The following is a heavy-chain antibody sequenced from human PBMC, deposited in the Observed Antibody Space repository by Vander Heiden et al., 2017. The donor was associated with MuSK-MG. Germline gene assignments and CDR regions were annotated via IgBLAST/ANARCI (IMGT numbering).Heavy chain of an antibody. Sequence: QVQLQQWGPGLLKPSETLSLTCAVYGGSFSGDDWSRIRQPPGQGVVWIGEINHSGSTNYNPSLKSRVTISVDTSKSQFSLNLSSVTAADTAVYYCARGIPLYSSGWYYFDYWGQGTLVTVSS. CDR2: INHSGST. V-gene: IGHV4-34*01. J-gene: IGHJ4*02. CDR3: ARGIPLYSSGWYYFDY. CDR1: GGSFSGDD. D-gene: IGHD6-19*01.